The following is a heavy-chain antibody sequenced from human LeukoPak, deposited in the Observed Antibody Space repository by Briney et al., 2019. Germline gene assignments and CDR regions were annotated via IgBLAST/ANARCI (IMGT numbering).Heavy chain of an antibody. D-gene: IGHD1-1*01. Sequence: GGSLRLSCAASGFTFSSYSMNWVRQAPGKGLEWVSSISSSSSYIYYADSVKGRFTISRDNAKNTLDLQMNSLRAEDTAVYYCARTASGAFDIWGQGTTVTVSS. CDR3: ARTASGAFDI. CDR1: GFTFSSYS. V-gene: IGHV3-21*01. J-gene: IGHJ3*02. CDR2: ISSSSSYI.